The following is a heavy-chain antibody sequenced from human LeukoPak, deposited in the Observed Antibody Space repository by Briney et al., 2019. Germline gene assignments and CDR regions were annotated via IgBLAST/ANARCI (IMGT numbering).Heavy chain of an antibody. D-gene: IGHD7-27*01. CDR2: ISSSSSTI. J-gene: IGHJ4*02. V-gene: IGHV3-48*01. Sequence: GGSLRLSCAASGFTFSSYSMNWVRQAPGKGLEWVSYISSSSSTIYYADSVKGRFTISRDNAKNSLYLQMNSLRVEDTAVYYCARGTANWGNYFDYWGQGTLVTVSS. CDR3: ARGTANWGNYFDY. CDR1: GFTFSSYS.